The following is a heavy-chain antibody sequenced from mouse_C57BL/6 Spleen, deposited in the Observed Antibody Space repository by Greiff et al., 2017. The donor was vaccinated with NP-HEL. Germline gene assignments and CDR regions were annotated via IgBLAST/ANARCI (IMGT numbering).Heavy chain of an antibody. CDR1: GYAFTNYL. CDR2: INPGSGGT. V-gene: IGHV1-54*01. D-gene: IGHD1-1*01. CDR3: ARGDGSSGNYAMDY. J-gene: IGHJ4*01. Sequence: VQLQQSGAELVRPGTSVKVSCKASGYAFTNYLIEWVKQRPGQGLEWIGVINPGSGGTNYNEKFKGKATLTADKSSSTAYMQLSSLTSEDSAVYFCARGDGSSGNYAMDYWGQGTSVTVSS.